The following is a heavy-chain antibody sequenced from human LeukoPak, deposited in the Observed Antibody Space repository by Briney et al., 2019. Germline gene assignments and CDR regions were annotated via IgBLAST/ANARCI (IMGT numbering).Heavy chain of an antibody. J-gene: IGHJ4*02. Sequence: ASVKVSCKASGYTFRSYDISWVRKAPGQGLEWMGWVSAYNGNTNYAQKLQGRVTMTTDTSTSTAYMELRSLRSDDTAVYYCARVSQYYGSELDYWGQGTLVTVSS. CDR2: VSAYNGNT. V-gene: IGHV1-18*01. CDR1: GYTFRSYD. D-gene: IGHD3-10*01. CDR3: ARVSQYYGSELDY.